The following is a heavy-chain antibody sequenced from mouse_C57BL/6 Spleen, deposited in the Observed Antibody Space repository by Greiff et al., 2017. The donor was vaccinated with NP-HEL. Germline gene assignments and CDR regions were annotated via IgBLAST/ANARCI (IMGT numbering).Heavy chain of an antibody. CDR1: GYSITSGYY. J-gene: IGHJ3*01. CDR3: ARYYGFFAY. CDR2: ISYDGSN. Sequence: ESGPGLVKPSQSLSLTCSVTGYSITSGYYWNWIRQFPGNKLEWMGYISYDGSNNYNPSLKNRISITRDTSKNQFFLKLNSVTTEDTATYYCARYYGFFAYWGQGTLVTVSA. V-gene: IGHV3-6*01. D-gene: IGHD1-2*01.